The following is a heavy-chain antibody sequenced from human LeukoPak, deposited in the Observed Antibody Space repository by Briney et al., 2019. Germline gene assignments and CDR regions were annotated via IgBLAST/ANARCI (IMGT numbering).Heavy chain of an antibody. V-gene: IGHV1-2*02. J-gene: IGHJ6*03. D-gene: IGHD2-15*01. CDR3: ARKVPSPISWRNYYMDV. CDR1: GYTFTGYY. Sequence: ASVKVSCKASGYTFTGYYMHWVRQAPGQGLEWMGWINPNSGGTNCAQKFQGRVTMTRDTSISTAYMELSRLRSDDTAVYYCARKVPSPISWRNYYMDVWGKGTTVTVSS. CDR2: INPNSGGT.